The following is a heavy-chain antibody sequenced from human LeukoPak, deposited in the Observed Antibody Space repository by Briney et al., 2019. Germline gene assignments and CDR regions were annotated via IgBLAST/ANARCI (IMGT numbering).Heavy chain of an antibody. CDR2: IYTSGST. D-gene: IGHD3-22*01. CDR3: ARNQAMIVGSDAFDI. Sequence: PSETLSLTCTVSGGSISSYYWSWIRQPARKGLEWIGRIYTSGSTNYNPSLKSRVTMSVDTSKNQFSLKLSSVTAADTAVYYCARNQAMIVGSDAFDIWGQGTMVTVSS. J-gene: IGHJ3*02. V-gene: IGHV4-4*07. CDR1: GGSISSYY.